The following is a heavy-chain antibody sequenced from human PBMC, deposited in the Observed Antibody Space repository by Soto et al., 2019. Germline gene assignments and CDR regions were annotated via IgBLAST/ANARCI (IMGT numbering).Heavy chain of an antibody. J-gene: IGHJ4*02. V-gene: IGHV4-59*01. CDR3: ARQSLEGGYFNRYDY. D-gene: IGHD3-22*01. Sequence: LSLTCSVSGGSISTYYWSWIRQTPGKGLEWIGYIHNSGSTYYSPSLKSRVTISVDTSKNQFSLNLSSVTAADTAVYYCARQSLEGGYFNRYDYWGQGTPVTVSS. CDR1: GGSISTYY. CDR2: IHNSGST.